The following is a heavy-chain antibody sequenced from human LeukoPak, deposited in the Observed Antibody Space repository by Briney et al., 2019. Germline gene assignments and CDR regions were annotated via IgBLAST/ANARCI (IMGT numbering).Heavy chain of an antibody. J-gene: IGHJ3*02. CDR1: GFTFSDYY. D-gene: IGHD6-13*01. CDR3: ASDWAAAGTGAFDI. V-gene: IGHV3-11*06. CDR2: INSNSSYT. Sequence: GLSLRLSCAASGFTFSDYYMSWIRQAPGKGLEWVAYINSNSSYTNYADSVKGRFTISRDNAKNSLYLQMNSLRAEDTAGYYCASDWAAAGTGAFDIWGQGTLVTVSS.